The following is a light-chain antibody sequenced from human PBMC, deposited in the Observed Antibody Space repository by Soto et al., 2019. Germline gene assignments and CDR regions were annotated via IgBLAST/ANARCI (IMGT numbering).Light chain of an antibody. V-gene: IGLV1-44*01. CDR3: AAWDASLGGFYV. CDR1: RSSIGSNT. J-gene: IGLJ1*01. CDR2: SNN. Sequence: QSVLTQPPPASGTPGQRVTISCSGSRSSIGSNTVNWYQHLPGSAPKLLIYSNNHRPSGVPDRFSASKAGASASLAISGLQSEDEGDYYCAAWDASLGGFYVFGSGTKLTVL.